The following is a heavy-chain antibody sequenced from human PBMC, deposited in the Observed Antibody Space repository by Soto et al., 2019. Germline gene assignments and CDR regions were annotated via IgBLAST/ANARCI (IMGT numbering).Heavy chain of an antibody. Sequence: GGSLRLSCAASDFTFSNAWINWVRQAPGKGLEWVSSISSSSSYIYYADSVKGRFTISRDNAKNSLYLQMNSLRAEDTAVYYCARSPLAPGWFDPWGQGTLVTVSS. CDR3: ARSPLAPGWFDP. CDR2: ISSSSSYI. CDR1: DFTFSNAW. D-gene: IGHD3-10*01. J-gene: IGHJ5*02. V-gene: IGHV3-21*01.